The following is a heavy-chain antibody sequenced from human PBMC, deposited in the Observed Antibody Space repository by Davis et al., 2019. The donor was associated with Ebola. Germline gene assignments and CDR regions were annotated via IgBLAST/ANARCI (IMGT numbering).Heavy chain of an antibody. D-gene: IGHD3-16*01. Sequence: SETLSLTCTVSGGSISSGDYYWSWIRQPPGEGLEWIGIIYYSGTTHYNPSLKSRVIISRDTSKNQFSLKLSSVTAADTAVYYCAREAGGGAFDIWGQGTMITVSS. J-gene: IGHJ3*02. CDR3: AREAGGGAFDI. CDR1: GGSISSGDYY. V-gene: IGHV4-30-4*01. CDR2: IYYSGTT.